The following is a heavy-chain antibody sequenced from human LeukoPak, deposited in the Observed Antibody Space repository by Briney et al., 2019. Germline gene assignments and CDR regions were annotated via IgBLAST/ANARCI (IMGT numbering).Heavy chain of an antibody. CDR1: GGSFSGYY. CDR2: INHSGST. D-gene: IGHD3-10*01. V-gene: IGHV4-34*01. CDR3: ARGARYYGSGSHDY. Sequence: SETLSLTCAVYGGSFSGYYWSWIRQPPGKGLEWIGEINHSGSTNYNPSLKCRVTISVDTSKNQFSLKLSSVTAADTAVYYCARGARYYGSGSHDYWGQGTLVTVSS. J-gene: IGHJ4*02.